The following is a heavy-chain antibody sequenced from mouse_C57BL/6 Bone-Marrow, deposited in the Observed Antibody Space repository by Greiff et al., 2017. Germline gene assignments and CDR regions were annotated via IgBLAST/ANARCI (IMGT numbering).Heavy chain of an antibody. D-gene: IGHD1-1*01. J-gene: IGHJ3*01. Sequence: VQLQQSGAELARPGASVKLSCKASGYTFTSYGISWVKQRTGQGLEWIGEIYPRSGNTYYNEKFKGKATLTADKSSSTAYMELRSLTSEDSAVYFCAFYYGSPWFAYWGQGTLVTVSA. V-gene: IGHV1-81*01. CDR1: GYTFTSYG. CDR2: IYPRSGNT. CDR3: AFYYGSPWFAY.